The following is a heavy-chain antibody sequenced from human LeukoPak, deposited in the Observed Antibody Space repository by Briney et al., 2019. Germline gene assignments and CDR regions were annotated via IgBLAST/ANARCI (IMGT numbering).Heavy chain of an antibody. V-gene: IGHV3-7*01. D-gene: IGHD6-6*01. CDR3: ARIGYSSSSFDY. CDR2: IKHDGSEG. Sequence: PGGSLRLSCAASGFTFSSYWMSWVRQAPGKGLEWVANIKHDGSEGHYVGSMKGRFPISRDNAKNSVYLQMNSLRVEDTAVYYCARIGYSSSSFDYWGQGTLVTVSS. CDR1: GFTFSSYW. J-gene: IGHJ4*02.